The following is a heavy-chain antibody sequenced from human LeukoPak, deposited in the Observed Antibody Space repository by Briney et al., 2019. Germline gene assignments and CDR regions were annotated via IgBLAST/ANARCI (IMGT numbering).Heavy chain of an antibody. V-gene: IGHV3-74*01. J-gene: IGHJ4*02. D-gene: IGHD2-15*01. CDR3: VVGGSPGY. Sequence: GGSLRLSCAASGLAFSAYKMHWVRQAPRKGLVWVSRISTDGYTTDYADFVQGRFIASRDNTKNTWSLEMNSLRAEDTAVYYCVVGGSPGYRGQGTLVTVSS. CDR2: ISTDGYTT. CDR1: GLAFSAYK.